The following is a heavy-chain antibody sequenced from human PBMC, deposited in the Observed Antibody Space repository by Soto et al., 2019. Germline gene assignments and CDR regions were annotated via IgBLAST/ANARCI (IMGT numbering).Heavy chain of an antibody. Sequence: ASVKVSFKASGYTFTSYAMHWVRQAPGQSLEWMGWINAGNGNTKYSQRFQGRVTITRDTSASTAYMDLSSLRSEDTAVYYCARGIAVNVDPEYWGQGTLVTVSS. CDR2: INAGNGNT. CDR3: ARGIAVNVDPEY. CDR1: GYTFTSYA. J-gene: IGHJ4*02. D-gene: IGHD6-19*01. V-gene: IGHV1-3*01.